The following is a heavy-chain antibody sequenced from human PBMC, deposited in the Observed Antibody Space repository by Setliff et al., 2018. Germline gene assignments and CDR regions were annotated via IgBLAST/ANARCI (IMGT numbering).Heavy chain of an antibody. CDR2: ISYDGSNK. CDR3: ARNGGLDY. J-gene: IGHJ4*02. V-gene: IGHV3-30-3*01. Sequence: HPGGSLRLSCVASGFSFSSHWMSWVRQAPGKGLEWVAVISYDGSNKYYADSVKGRFTISRDNSKNTLYLQMNSLRAEDTAVYYCARNGGLDYWGQGALVTVSS. D-gene: IGHD2-8*01. CDR1: GFSFSSHW.